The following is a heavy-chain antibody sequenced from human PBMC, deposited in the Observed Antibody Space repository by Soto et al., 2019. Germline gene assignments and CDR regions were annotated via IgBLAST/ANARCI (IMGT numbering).Heavy chain of an antibody. D-gene: IGHD4-17*01. V-gene: IGHV3-33*05. Sequence: QAPGKGLEWLAVIVREGTEQHYADSVQGRFTISRDNSKNTLYLQMNNLRVDDTAVYYCARDDDYPDNGFDYWGQGTLLTVSS. CDR2: IVREGTEQ. J-gene: IGHJ4*02. CDR3: ARDDDYPDNGFDY.